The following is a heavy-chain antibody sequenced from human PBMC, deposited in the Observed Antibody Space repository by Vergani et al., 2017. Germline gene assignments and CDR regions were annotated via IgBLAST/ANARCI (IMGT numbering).Heavy chain of an antibody. CDR3: ARIELGWSYVNGLDS. D-gene: IGHD3-16*01. CDR1: GLYFSGFS. CDR2: ISHDGVKT. Sequence: QFRLVQSGGGVVQPGRSLTLPCVDSGLYFSGFSMEWVRQAPGKGLEWVAVISHDGVKTFYAESVKGRFSISRDNSNNTVYLQLNSLTVDDTAIYYCARIELGWSYVNGLDSWGQGVLVTVSS. V-gene: IGHV3-30-3*01. J-gene: IGHJ4*02.